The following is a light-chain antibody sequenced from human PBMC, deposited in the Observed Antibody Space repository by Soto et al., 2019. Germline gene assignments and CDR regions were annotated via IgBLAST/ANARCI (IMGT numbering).Light chain of an antibody. V-gene: IGKV1-5*01. Sequence: ARSIVTCRAIQSISNGLAWYQEKPGKAPQLLIYDASTLEGGVPSRFRGSASGTEFTLTINNLQPDDFANYYCQHYNSFPLTFGQGTKV. CDR3: QHYNSFPLT. CDR1: QSISNG. CDR2: DAS. J-gene: IGKJ1*01.